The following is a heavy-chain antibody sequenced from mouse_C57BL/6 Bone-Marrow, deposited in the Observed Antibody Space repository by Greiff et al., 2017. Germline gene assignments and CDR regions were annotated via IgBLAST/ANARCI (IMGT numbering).Heavy chain of an antibody. V-gene: IGHV1-82*01. D-gene: IGHD3-2*02. CDR1: GYAFSSSW. J-gene: IGHJ3*01. Sequence: VQLKESGPELVKPGASVKISCKASGYAFSSSWMNWVKQRPGKGLEWIGRIYPGDGDTNYNGKFKGKATLTADKSSSTAYMQLSSLTSEVSAVSFCARDSSGPFAYWGQGTLVTVSA. CDR3: ARDSSGPFAY. CDR2: IYPGDGDT.